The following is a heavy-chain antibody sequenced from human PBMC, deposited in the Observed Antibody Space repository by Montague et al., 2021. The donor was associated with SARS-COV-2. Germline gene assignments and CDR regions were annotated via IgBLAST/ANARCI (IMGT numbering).Heavy chain of an antibody. CDR3: TRSGDGVYYGMDV. CDR2: INIDGSRT. D-gene: IGHD2-21*02. J-gene: IGHJ6*02. V-gene: IGHV3-74*03. CDR1: GFTFSRYW. Sequence: SLRLSCAASGFTFSRYWTHWVRQVRGKGLLWVSRINIDGSRTTYADSVKGRFTISRDNAKNTLFLQMNGLRADDTAVYYCTRSGDGVYYGMDVWGQGTTVTVSS.